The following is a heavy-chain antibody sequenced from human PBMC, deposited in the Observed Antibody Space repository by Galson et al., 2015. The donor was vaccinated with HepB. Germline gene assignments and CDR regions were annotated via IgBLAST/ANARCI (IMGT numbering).Heavy chain of an antibody. J-gene: IGHJ3*02. Sequence: SVKVSCKASGYTFTSYGISWVRQAPGQGLEWMGWISAYNGNTNYAQKLQGRVTVTTDTSTSTAYMELRSLRSDDTAVYYCARVHIIVGATTKDAFDIWGQGTMVTVPS. CDR2: ISAYNGNT. CDR1: GYTFTSYG. D-gene: IGHD1-26*01. V-gene: IGHV1-18*04. CDR3: ARVHIIVGATTKDAFDI.